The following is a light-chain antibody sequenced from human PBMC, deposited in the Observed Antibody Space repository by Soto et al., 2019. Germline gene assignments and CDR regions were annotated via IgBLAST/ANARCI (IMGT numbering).Light chain of an antibody. CDR3: KSYTSASTYV. Sequence: QAASVSGSPGQSITISCTGTGSDIGTYNYVSWYQHHPGKAPKFIIYDVTNRPSGVSDRFSGSKSGNTASLTISGLQAEDEADYFCKSYTSASTYVFGTGTKLTVL. CDR1: GSDIGTYNY. CDR2: DVT. J-gene: IGLJ1*01. V-gene: IGLV2-14*03.